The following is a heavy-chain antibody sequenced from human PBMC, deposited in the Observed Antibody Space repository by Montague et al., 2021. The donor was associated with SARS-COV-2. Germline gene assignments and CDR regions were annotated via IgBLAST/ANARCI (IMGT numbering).Heavy chain of an antibody. CDR1: GFTFSSYR. V-gene: IGHV3-21*01. D-gene: IGHD3-3*01. Sequence: SLRLSCAASGFTFSSYRMNWVRQAPGKGLEWVSSISCSSSYIYYADSVKGRFTISRDNAKNSLYLQMNSLRAEDTAVYYCARDRWPYDFWSGYYPRGVFDPWGQGTLVTVSS. J-gene: IGHJ5*02. CDR3: ARDRWPYDFWSGYYPRGVFDP. CDR2: ISCSSSYI.